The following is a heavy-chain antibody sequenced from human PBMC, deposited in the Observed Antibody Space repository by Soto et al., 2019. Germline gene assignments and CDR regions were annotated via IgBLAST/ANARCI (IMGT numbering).Heavy chain of an antibody. D-gene: IGHD6-13*01. CDR3: ARDGARPIAAAGTNYYGMDV. Sequence: SETLSLTCTASGGSISSTFYYWVWIRQPPGKGLEWIGSIYYSGSTNYNPSLKSRVTISVDTSKNQFSLKLSSVTAADTAVYYCARDGARPIAAAGTNYYGMDVWGQGTTVTVSS. J-gene: IGHJ6*02. CDR1: GGSISSTFYY. CDR2: IYYSGST. V-gene: IGHV4-39*07.